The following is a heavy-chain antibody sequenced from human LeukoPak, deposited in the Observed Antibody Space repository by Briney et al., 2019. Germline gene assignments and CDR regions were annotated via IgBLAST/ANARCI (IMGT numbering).Heavy chain of an antibody. J-gene: IGHJ3*01. Sequence: GGSLRVSCVASGFTFSTFAMTWVRQAPGKGLEWVSSIGGSGSNPNYADSVRGRFTTSRDNSKNTLYLQMNRLTGEDTAVYYCGRDPNGDYVGAFEFWGQGTVVSVS. V-gene: IGHV3-23*01. D-gene: IGHD4-17*01. CDR2: IGGSGSNP. CDR3: GRDPNGDYVGAFEF. CDR1: GFTFSTFA.